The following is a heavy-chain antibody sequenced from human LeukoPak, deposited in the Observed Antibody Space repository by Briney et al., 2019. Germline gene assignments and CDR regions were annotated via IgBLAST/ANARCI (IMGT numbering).Heavy chain of an antibody. Sequence: GGSLRLSCAASGFTFSNFAMSWVRQAPGKGLEWVSAISGSGGDTYYADSVKGRFTISRDNAKSTLYLQMNSLRAEDTALYYCAKESEGSYYNPYYFDYWGQGTLVTVSS. CDR1: GFTFSNFA. CDR2: ISGSGGDT. V-gene: IGHV3-23*01. CDR3: AKESEGSYYNPYYFDY. J-gene: IGHJ4*02. D-gene: IGHD3-10*01.